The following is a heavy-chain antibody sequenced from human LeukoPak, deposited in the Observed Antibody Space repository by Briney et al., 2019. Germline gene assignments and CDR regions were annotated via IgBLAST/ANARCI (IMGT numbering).Heavy chain of an antibody. CDR2: ISYDGSNK. CDR3: ARDGDYEGADY. Sequence: GGSLRLSCAASGFTFSSYAMHWVRQAPGKGLEWVAVISYDGSNKYYADSVKGRFTISRDNSKNTLYLQMNSLRAEDTAVYYWARDGDYEGADYWGQGTLVTVSS. J-gene: IGHJ4*02. D-gene: IGHD2-21*01. CDR1: GFTFSSYA. V-gene: IGHV3-30-3*01.